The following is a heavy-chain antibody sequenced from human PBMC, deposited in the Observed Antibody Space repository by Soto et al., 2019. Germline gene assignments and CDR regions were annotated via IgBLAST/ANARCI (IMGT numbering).Heavy chain of an antibody. Sequence: EVQLLESGGGLVQPGGSLRLSCAASGFIFSSYSMSWVRQAPGKGLEWVSGFRTGGDDGTTYYADSVKGRFTISRDNSKDTLVLQMNSLRAEDTAIYYCANKVNSGPGSQYFDYWGQGTLVTVSS. V-gene: IGHV3-23*01. CDR3: ANKVNSGPGSQYFDY. J-gene: IGHJ4*02. CDR1: GFIFSSYS. D-gene: IGHD3-10*01. CDR2: FRTGGDDGTT.